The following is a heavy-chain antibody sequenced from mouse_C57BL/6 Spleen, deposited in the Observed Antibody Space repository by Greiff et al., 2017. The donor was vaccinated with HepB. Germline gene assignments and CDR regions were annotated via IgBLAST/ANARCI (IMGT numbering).Heavy chain of an antibody. V-gene: IGHV5-4*03. CDR3: ARKGGKYYGSFHYFDY. D-gene: IGHD1-1*01. CDR1: GFTFSSYA. CDR2: ISDGGSYT. J-gene: IGHJ2*01. Sequence: EVMLVESGGGLVKPGGSLKLSCAASGFTFSSYAMSWVRQTPEKRLEWVATISDGGSYTYYPDNVKGRFTISRDNAKNNLYLQMSHLKSEDTAMYYCARKGGKYYGSFHYFDYWGQGTTLTVSS.